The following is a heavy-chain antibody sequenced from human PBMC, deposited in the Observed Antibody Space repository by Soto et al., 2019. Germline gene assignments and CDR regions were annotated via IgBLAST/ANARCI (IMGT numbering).Heavy chain of an antibody. Sequence: QVQLVESGGALVKPGGSLRLSCAASGFTFTDYFMSWIRQTPGRGLEWVSYISSSGSAIYYADSVKGRFTISRDNAKNSLYLEMNSLRAEDTAVYYCARESEDLTSNFDYWGQGTLVTVSS. CDR3: ARESEDLTSNFDY. CDR1: GFTFTDYF. CDR2: ISSSGSAI. V-gene: IGHV3-11*04. J-gene: IGHJ4*02.